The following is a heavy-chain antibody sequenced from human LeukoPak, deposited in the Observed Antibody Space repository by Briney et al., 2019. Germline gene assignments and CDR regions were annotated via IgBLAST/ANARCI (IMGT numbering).Heavy chain of an antibody. CDR3: ARSIGYYYTMDV. D-gene: IGHD3-22*01. Sequence: PGGSLRLSCVAYGFTLTDYYMSWIRQAPGRGPEWVSDISGSGRNVYYGDSVKGRFTISRDNAKNSLYLQMNNLRAEDTAVYYCARSIGYYYTMDVWGQGTTVTVSS. V-gene: IGHV3-11*01. CDR1: GFTLTDYY. CDR2: ISGSGRNV. J-gene: IGHJ6*02.